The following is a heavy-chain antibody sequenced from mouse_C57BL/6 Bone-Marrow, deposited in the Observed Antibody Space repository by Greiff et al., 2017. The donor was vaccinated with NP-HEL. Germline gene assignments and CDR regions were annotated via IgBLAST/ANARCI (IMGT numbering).Heavy chain of an antibody. CDR1: GFNIKDDY. CDR2: IDPENGDT. J-gene: IGHJ3*01. V-gene: IGHV14-4*01. CDR3: TTGWVFAY. Sequence: EVQLQQSGAELVRPGASVKLSCTASGFNIKDDYMHWVKQRPEQGLEWIGWIDPENGDTEYASKFQGKATITADTSSNTAHLQLSSLTSEDTAVYYCTTGWVFAYWGQGTLVTVSA.